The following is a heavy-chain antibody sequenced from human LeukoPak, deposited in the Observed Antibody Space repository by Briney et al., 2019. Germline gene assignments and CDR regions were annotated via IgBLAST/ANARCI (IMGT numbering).Heavy chain of an antibody. J-gene: IGHJ4*02. CDR3: VREARGYHYTYFDY. CDR2: IASGIQT. D-gene: IGHD5-18*01. V-gene: IGHV3-13*01. CDR1: RFTPCRHA. Sequence: RGTLRLSSTASRFTPCRHAMHGGPQTTRENLERGAAIASGIQTFYAGSVKGRFTVYREDAKNSLYLQMNSLRAGDTAVYYCVREARGYHYTYFDYWGQGTLVTVSS.